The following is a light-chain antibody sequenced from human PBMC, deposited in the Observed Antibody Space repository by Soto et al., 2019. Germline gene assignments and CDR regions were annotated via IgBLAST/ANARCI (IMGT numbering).Light chain of an antibody. V-gene: IGLV2-14*03. CDR3: TSYRRGPLYV. CDR2: DVA. CDR1: SADVGTSNF. Sequence: QSVLTQPASVSGSPGQSITISCTGISADVGTSNFVSWYQHHPGKAPRLILYDVANRPSGVSNRFSGSKSGDTASLTISGLQVDDVADYYCTSYRRGPLYVFGTGTKVTVL. J-gene: IGLJ1*01.